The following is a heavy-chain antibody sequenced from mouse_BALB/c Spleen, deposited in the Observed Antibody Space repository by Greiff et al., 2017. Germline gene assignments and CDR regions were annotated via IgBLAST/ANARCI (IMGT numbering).Heavy chain of an antibody. J-gene: IGHJ3*01. CDR1: GFTFSSYT. CDR3: TREDYRYFAY. Sequence: EVQGVESGGGLVKPGGSLKLSCAASGFTFSSYTMSWVRHTPEKRLEWVATISSGGSYTYYPDSVKGRFTISRDNAKNTLYLQMSSLKSEDTAMYYCTREDYRYFAYWGQGTLVTVSA. D-gene: IGHD2-14*01. V-gene: IGHV5-6-4*01. CDR2: ISSGGSYT.